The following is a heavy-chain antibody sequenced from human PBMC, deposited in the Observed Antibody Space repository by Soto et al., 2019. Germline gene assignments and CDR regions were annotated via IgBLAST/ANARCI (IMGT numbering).Heavy chain of an antibody. CDR2: IYYSGST. D-gene: IGHD5-12*01. Sequence: PSETLSLTCTVSGGSISSYYLSWIRQPPGKGLEWIGYIYYSGSTNYNPSLKSRVTISVDTSKNQFSLKLSSVTAADTAVYYCARRRRDSGYDSGYYYYYMDVWGKGTTVTVSS. V-gene: IGHV4-59*08. J-gene: IGHJ6*03. CDR1: GGSISSYY. CDR3: ARRRRDSGYDSGYYYYYMDV.